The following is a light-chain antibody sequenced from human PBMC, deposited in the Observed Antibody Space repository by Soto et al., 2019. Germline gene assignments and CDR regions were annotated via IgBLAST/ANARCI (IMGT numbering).Light chain of an antibody. Sequence: DLQMTQSPSSLSASVGDRVTITCRASQSISIYLNWYQQKPGKAPKLLSYAASSLQSGVTSRFSGSGSGTDFTLTIISLQPEDFSIYYSQQSYSISYTFGQGTKLEIK. CDR1: QSISIY. CDR2: AAS. CDR3: QQSYSISYT. V-gene: IGKV1-39*01. J-gene: IGKJ2*01.